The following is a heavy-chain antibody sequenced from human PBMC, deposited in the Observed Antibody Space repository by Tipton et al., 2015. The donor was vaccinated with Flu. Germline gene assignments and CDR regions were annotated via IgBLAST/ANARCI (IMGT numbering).Heavy chain of an antibody. CDR1: GGSISSYY. CDR3: ARDRPNYYYYGMDV. Sequence: TLSLTCTVSGGSISSYYWSWIRQPPGKGLEWIGYIYYSGSTNYNPSLKSRVTISVDTSKNQFSLKLSSVTVADTAVYYCARDRPNYYYYGMDVWGQGTTVTVSS. V-gene: IGHV4-59*01. CDR2: IYYSGST. J-gene: IGHJ6*02.